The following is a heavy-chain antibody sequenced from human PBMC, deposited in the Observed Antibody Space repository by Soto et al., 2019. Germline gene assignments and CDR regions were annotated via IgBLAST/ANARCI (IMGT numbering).Heavy chain of an antibody. J-gene: IGHJ6*02. CDR1: AGSIGHYY. D-gene: IGHD3-10*01. Sequence: QVQLQESGPGLVKPSETLSLTCTVSAGSIGHYYWTWIRQPPGKGLEWIGHIYYYGGTDYSPSLKSRGTISLDTSKNQFSLRLTSVTAADTAVYYCARDGGFGSRGYYGMDVWGQGTTVTVSS. V-gene: IGHV4-59*01. CDR3: ARDGGFGSRGYYGMDV. CDR2: IYYYGGT.